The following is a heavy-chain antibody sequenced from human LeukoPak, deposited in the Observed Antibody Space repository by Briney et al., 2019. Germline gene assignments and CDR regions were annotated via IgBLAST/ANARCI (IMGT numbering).Heavy chain of an antibody. Sequence: ASVKVSCKASGYTFTSYAMNWVRQAPGQGLEWMGWINTNTGNPTYAQGFTGRFVFSLDTSVSTAYLQISSLKAEDTAVYYCARSYYDFWSVTPQGYYYYCGMDVWGQGTTVTVSS. J-gene: IGHJ6*02. D-gene: IGHD3-3*01. CDR3: ARSYYDFWSVTPQGYYYYCGMDV. V-gene: IGHV7-4-1*02. CDR2: INTNTGNP. CDR1: GYTFTSYA.